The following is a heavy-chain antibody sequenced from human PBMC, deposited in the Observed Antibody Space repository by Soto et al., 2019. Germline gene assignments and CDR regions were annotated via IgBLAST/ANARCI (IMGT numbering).Heavy chain of an antibody. CDR1: GYTFTSYG. Sequence: QVQRVQSGVEVEKPGASVKVSCKASGYTFTSYGVSWVRQAPGQGLEGMGWISAYNGKTNYAEKFQGRVTMTTDTSTSTAYMELRSLRSDDTAVYYCARDVPTVTTGGPDYWGQGTLVTVSS. V-gene: IGHV1-18*01. CDR2: ISAYNGKT. CDR3: ARDVPTVTTGGPDY. J-gene: IGHJ4*02. D-gene: IGHD4-17*01.